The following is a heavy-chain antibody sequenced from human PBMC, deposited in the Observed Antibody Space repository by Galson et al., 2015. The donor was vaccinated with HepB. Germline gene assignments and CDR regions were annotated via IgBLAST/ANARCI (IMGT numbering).Heavy chain of an antibody. Sequence: ALILACAAAGVCLDCSRIHWGRQASREALEWVSDITHNGSEKKVADSVKGRFTISRDTSKNTLYLQMNSLRSDDTAIYYCARDVGTTTRFFDYWGPGTLVTVSS. D-gene: IGHD1-26*01. J-gene: IGHJ4*02. CDR3: ARDVGTTTRFFDY. CDR2: ITHNGSEK. CDR1: GVCLDCSR. V-gene: IGHV3-30*03.